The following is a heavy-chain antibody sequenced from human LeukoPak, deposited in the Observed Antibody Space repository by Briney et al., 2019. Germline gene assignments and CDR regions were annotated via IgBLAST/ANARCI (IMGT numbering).Heavy chain of an antibody. D-gene: IGHD4-17*01. Sequence: GGSLRLSCAASGFTFSSYAMSWVRQARGKGLEWVSAFSGSGGSTYYADSVKGRFTISRDNSKNTLYLQMNSLRAEDTAVYYCAKDLTRLRSVSYFDYWGQGTLVTVSS. V-gene: IGHV3-23*01. CDR2: FSGSGGST. CDR1: GFTFSSYA. J-gene: IGHJ4*02. CDR3: AKDLTRLRSVSYFDY.